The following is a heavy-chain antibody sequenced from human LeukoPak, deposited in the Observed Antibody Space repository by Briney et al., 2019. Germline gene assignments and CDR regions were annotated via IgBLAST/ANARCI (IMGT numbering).Heavy chain of an antibody. V-gene: IGHV4-59*01. CDR2: IYYSGST. CDR1: GGSISSYY. D-gene: IGHD3-9*01. J-gene: IGHJ5*02. CDR3: ARYQTNVLTGYYWFDP. Sequence: PSETLSLTCTVSGGSISSYYWSWIRQPPGKGLEWIGYIYYSGSTNYNPSLKSRVTISVDTSKNQFSLKLSSVTAADTAVYYCARYQTNVLTGYYWFDPWGQGTLVTVSS.